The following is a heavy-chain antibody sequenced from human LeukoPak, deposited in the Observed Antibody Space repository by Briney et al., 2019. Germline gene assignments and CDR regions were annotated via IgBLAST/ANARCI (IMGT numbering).Heavy chain of an antibody. CDR2: ISGSDGST. CDR3: ARESAAGTGY. V-gene: IGHV3-23*01. J-gene: IGHJ4*02. D-gene: IGHD6-13*01. Sequence: PGGSLRLSCVASGFTFKTYGMSWVRQAPGKGLEWVSTISGSDGSTYYADSVKGRFTISRDNSKNALYLQMNSLRAEDTAVYYCARESAAGTGYWGQGTLVTVSS. CDR1: GFTFKTYG.